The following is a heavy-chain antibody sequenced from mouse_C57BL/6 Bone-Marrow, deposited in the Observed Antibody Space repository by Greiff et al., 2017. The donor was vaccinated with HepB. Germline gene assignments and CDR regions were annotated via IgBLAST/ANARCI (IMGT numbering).Heavy chain of an antibody. Sequence: VQLKESGAELVRPGSSVKMSCKTSGYTFTSYGINWVKQRPGQGLEWIGYIYIGNGYTEYNEKFKGKATLTSDTSSSTAYMQLSSLTSEDSAIYFCARGITTVVAGNAMDYWGQGTSVTVSS. V-gene: IGHV1-58*01. CDR2: IYIGNGYT. D-gene: IGHD1-1*01. J-gene: IGHJ4*01. CDR1: GYTFTSYG. CDR3: ARGITTVVAGNAMDY.